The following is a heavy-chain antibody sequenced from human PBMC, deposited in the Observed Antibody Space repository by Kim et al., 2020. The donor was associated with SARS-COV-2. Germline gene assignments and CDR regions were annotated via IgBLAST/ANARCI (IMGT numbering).Heavy chain of an antibody. CDR3: ARAQVPSYDSSGYYQGNDAFDI. V-gene: IGHV1-46*01. Sequence: ASVKVSCKASGYTFTSYYMHWVRQAPGQGLEWMGIINPSGGSTSYAQKFQGRVTMTRDTSTSTVYMELSSLRSEDTAVYYCARAQVPSYDSSGYYQGNDAFDIWGQGTMVTVSS. CDR2: INPSGGST. J-gene: IGHJ3*02. D-gene: IGHD3-22*01. CDR1: GYTFTSYY.